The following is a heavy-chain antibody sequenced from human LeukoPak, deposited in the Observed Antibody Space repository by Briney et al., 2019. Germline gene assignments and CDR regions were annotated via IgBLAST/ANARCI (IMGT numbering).Heavy chain of an antibody. D-gene: IGHD4-17*01. CDR2: ISGSGGST. CDR1: GFTFSSYA. J-gene: IGHJ6*02. V-gene: IGHV3-23*01. Sequence: GGSLRLSCAASGFTFSSYAMSWVRQAPGKGLEWVSAISGSGGSTYYADSVKGRFTISRGNSKNTLYLQMNSLRAEDTAVYYCAKAYDYYYYYGMDVWGQGTTVTVSS. CDR3: AKAYDYYYYYGMDV.